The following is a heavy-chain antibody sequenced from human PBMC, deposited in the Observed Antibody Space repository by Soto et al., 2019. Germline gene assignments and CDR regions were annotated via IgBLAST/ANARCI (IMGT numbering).Heavy chain of an antibody. Sequence: EVQLVESGGGLVQPGGSLRLSCAASGFTFSDHYMDWVHQAPGKGLEWVGRTRNKANSYTTEYAASVKGRFTISRDDSKNSLYLQMNSLKTEDTAVYYCAREAYYDILTGPNDAFDIWGQGTMVTVSS. CDR1: GFTFSDHY. V-gene: IGHV3-72*01. CDR3: AREAYYDILTGPNDAFDI. D-gene: IGHD3-9*01. J-gene: IGHJ3*02. CDR2: TRNKANSYTT.